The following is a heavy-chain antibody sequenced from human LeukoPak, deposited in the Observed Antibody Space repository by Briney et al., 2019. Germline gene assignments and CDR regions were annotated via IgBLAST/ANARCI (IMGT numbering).Heavy chain of an antibody. CDR2: IWSDGTNK. J-gene: IGHJ1*01. V-gene: IGHV3-33*06. D-gene: IGHD4-11*01. Sequence: GGSLRLSCVASGFTSSHFGFHWVRQAPGKGLEWVAVIWSDGTNKYYGDSVKGRFIIYRDDSHNTVYLQMNSLRVEDTAVYYCAKDAQRGFDYSDSLEYWGQGSLVTVSS. CDR1: GFTSSHFG. CDR3: AKDAQRGFDYSDSLEY.